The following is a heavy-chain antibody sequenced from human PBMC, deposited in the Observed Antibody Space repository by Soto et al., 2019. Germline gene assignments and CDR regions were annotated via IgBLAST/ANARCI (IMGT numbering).Heavy chain of an antibody. V-gene: IGHV1-69*08. CDR1: GGTFSSYT. CDR2: IIPILGIA. D-gene: IGHD3-10*01. CDR3: ARDSLWFGELYWFDP. Sequence: QVQLVQSGAEVKKPGSSVKVSCKASGGTFSSYTISWVRQAPGQGLEWMGRIIPILGIANYAQKFQGRVTITAYKSTSTAYMELSSLRSEDTAVYYCARDSLWFGELYWFDPWGQGTLVTVSS. J-gene: IGHJ5*02.